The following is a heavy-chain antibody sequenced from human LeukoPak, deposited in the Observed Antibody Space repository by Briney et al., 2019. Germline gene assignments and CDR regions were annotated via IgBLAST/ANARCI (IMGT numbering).Heavy chain of an antibody. J-gene: IGHJ6*03. CDR3: ARDVRGTNTLDSYYMDV. D-gene: IGHD2-8*01. CDR1: GFTFSSYW. V-gene: IGHV3-7*01. Sequence: GGSLRLSCAASGFTFSSYWMSWVRQAPGKGLEWVANIKQDGSEKYYVDSVKGRFTISRDNAKNSLYLQMNSLRAEDTAVYYCARDVRGTNTLDSYYMDVWGKGTTVTVS. CDR2: IKQDGSEK.